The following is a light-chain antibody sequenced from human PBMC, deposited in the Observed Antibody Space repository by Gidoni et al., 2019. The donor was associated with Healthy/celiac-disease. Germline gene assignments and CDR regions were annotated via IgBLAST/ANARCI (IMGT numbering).Light chain of an antibody. V-gene: IGKV3-11*01. J-gene: IGKJ3*01. CDR2: DAS. CDR1: QRVSSY. CDR3: QQRSNWPPT. Sequence: EIVLTQSPATLSLSPGERATLSCRASQRVSSYLAWYQQKPGQAPRLLIYDASNRATGIPARFSGSGSGTDFTLTISSLEPEDVAVYYCQQRSNWPPTFXPXTKVDIK.